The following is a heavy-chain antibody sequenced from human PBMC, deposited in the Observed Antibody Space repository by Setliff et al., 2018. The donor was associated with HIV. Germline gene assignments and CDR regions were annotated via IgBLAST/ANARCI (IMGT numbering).Heavy chain of an antibody. J-gene: IGHJ4*02. Sequence: ASVKVSCKTSGDTFNSYTINWVRQAPGQGLEWMGRTIPVLSMSNFAHMFQGRGTITADKSTNTAYLRLSGLTSDDTAIYYCATSYGSGVAPFDYWGQGTLVTVSS. D-gene: IGHD3-10*01. CDR3: ATSYGSGVAPFDY. CDR1: GDTFNSYT. CDR2: TIPVLSMS. V-gene: IGHV1-69*02.